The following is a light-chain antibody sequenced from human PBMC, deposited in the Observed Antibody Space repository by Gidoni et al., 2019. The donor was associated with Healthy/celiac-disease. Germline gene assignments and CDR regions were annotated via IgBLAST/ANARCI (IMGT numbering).Light chain of an antibody. CDR2: DAS. V-gene: IGKV3-11*01. CDR1: QSVSSN. J-gene: IGKJ2*01. CDR3: QQRSNWPLSYT. Sequence: EIVLTQSPATLSLSPGERATLSCRARQSVSSNLAWYQQKPGQAPRLLIYDASNRATGIPARFSGSGSGTDFTLTISSLEPEDFAVYYCQQRSNWPLSYTFGQGTKLEIK.